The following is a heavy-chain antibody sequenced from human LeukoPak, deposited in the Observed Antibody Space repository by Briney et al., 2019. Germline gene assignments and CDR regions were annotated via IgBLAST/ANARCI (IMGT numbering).Heavy chain of an antibody. CDR3: GKDARQCSSTSCYSWFDP. CDR1: GFTFDDYA. CDR2: ISWNSSSI. Sequence: GGSLRLSCAASGFTFDDYAMHWVRQAPGKGLEWVSGISWNSSSIGYADSVKGRFTISRDNAKNSLYLQMNSLRAEDTALYYCGKDARQCSSTSCYSWFDPWGKGTLVTVSS. J-gene: IGHJ5*02. D-gene: IGHD2-2*01. V-gene: IGHV3-9*01.